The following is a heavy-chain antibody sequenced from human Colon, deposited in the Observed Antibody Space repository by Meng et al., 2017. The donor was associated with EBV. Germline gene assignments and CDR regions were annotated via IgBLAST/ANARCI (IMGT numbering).Heavy chain of an antibody. Sequence: QVQLVQSGAEVKKXXAXVKVSCKASGYTFTSYAMHWVRQAPGQRLEWMGWINAGNGNTKYSQKFQGRVTITRDTSASTAYMELSSLRSEDTAVYYCARGSGGYDPFDYWGQGTLVTVSS. D-gene: IGHD5-12*01. J-gene: IGHJ4*02. CDR3: ARGSGGYDPFDY. V-gene: IGHV1-3*01. CDR2: INAGNGNT. CDR1: GYTFTSYA.